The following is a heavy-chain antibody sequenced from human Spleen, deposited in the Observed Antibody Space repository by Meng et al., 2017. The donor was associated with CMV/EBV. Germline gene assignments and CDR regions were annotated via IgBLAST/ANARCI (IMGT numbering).Heavy chain of an antibody. V-gene: IGHV3-23*01. CDR3: ANPRTGRFGELYYYYYGMDV. Sequence: GGSLRLSCAASGFTFSYYYMSWVRQAPGKGLEWVSAISGSGGSTYYADSVKGRFTISRDNSKNTLYLQMNSLRAEDTAVYYCANPRTGRFGELYYYYYGMDVWGQGTTVTVSS. CDR2: ISGSGGST. J-gene: IGHJ6*02. CDR1: GFTFSYYY. D-gene: IGHD3-10*01.